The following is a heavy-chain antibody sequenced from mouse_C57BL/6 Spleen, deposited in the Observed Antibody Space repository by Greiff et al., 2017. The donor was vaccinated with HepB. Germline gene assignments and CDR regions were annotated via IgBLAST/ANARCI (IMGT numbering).Heavy chain of an antibody. D-gene: IGHD1-1*01. V-gene: IGHV1-55*01. J-gene: IGHJ3*01. CDR2: IYPGSGST. CDR3: ARDYGSSYWFAY. Sequence: QVQLQQPGAELVKPGASVKMSCKASGYTFTSYWITWVKQRPGQGLEWIGDIYPGSGSTNYNEKFKSKATLTVDTSSSTAYLQLSSLTSADSAVYYCARDYGSSYWFAYWGQGTLVTVSA. CDR1: GYTFTSYW.